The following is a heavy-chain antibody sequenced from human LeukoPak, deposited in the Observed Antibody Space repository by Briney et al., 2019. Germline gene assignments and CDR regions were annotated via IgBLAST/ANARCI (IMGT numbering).Heavy chain of an antibody. CDR2: MNPNSGNT. Sequence: GASVKVSCXASGYTFTSYDINWVRQATGQGLEWMGWMNPNSGNTGSAQKFQGRVTITRNTSISTAYMELSSLRSEDTAVYYCARGPRHYASTSCYRFDPWGQGTLVTVSS. CDR1: GYTFTSYD. CDR3: ARGPRHYASTSCYRFDP. D-gene: IGHD2-2*02. J-gene: IGHJ5*02. V-gene: IGHV1-8*03.